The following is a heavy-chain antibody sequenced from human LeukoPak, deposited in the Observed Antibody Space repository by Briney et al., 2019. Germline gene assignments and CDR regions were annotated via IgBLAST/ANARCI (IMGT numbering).Heavy chain of an antibody. V-gene: IGHV1-2*02. CDR3: ARDLTANIDSSY. D-gene: IGHD4-11*01. CDR2: INPNSGGT. CDR1: GYTFTGYY. Sequence: EASVKVSSKASGYTFTGYYMHWVRQAPGQGLEWMGWINPNSGGTNYAQKFQGRITVTSDTSINTAYMDLSSLTSDDTAVFYCARDLTANIDSSYWGQGTLSPSLQ. J-gene: IGHJ4*02.